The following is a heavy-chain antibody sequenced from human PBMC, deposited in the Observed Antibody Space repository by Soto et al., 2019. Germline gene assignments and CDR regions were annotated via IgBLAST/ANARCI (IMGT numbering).Heavy chain of an antibody. J-gene: IGHJ5*02. V-gene: IGHV4-61*01. CDR2: IYYSGST. CDR1: GGSVSSGSYY. D-gene: IGHD1-26*01. Sequence: SETLSLTCTVSGGSVSSGSYYWSWIRQPPGKGLEWIGYIYYSGSTNYNPSLKSRVTISVDTSKNQFSLKLSSVTAADTAVYYCAREGPLIVGGYNWFDPWGQGTLVTVSS. CDR3: AREGPLIVGGYNWFDP.